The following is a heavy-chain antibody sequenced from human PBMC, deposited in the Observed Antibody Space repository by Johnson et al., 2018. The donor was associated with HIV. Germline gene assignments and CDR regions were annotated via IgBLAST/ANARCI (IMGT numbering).Heavy chain of an antibody. CDR2: LYSGGST. D-gene: IGHD3-16*02. CDR3: ARDSYDYVWGSYRHDAFDI. CDR1: GFTVSSNY. V-gene: IGHV3-66*01. Sequence: VQLVESGGGLVQPGGSLRLSCAASGFTVSSNYMSWVRQAPGKGLEWVSVLYSGGSTDYADSVKGRFTISRDNSKNTLYLQMKSLRAEATAVYYCARDSYDYVWGSYRHDAFDIWGQGTIVTVSS. J-gene: IGHJ3*02.